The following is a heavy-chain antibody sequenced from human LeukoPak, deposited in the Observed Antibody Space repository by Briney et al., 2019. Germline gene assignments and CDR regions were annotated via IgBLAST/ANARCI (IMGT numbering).Heavy chain of an antibody. Sequence: SETLSVTCTVSGGSISSDYWSCIRQPPGKGLEWIGYIYYSGSTNYNPSLNSRVTISVDTSKNQFSLKLSSVTAADTAVYYCARRNWEGSFAHWGQGTLVTFSS. CDR3: ARRNWEGSFAH. CDR1: GGSISSDY. J-gene: IGHJ4*02. CDR2: IYYSGST. V-gene: IGHV4-59*01. D-gene: IGHD7-27*01.